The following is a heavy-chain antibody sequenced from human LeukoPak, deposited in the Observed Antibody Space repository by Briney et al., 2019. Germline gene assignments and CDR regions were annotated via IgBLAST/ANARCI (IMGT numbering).Heavy chain of an antibody. CDR3: ATGEYCGGDCYFSFDY. J-gene: IGHJ4*02. Sequence: GASVKVSCKVSGYTLTELSMHWVRQAPGEGLEWMGGFDPEDGETIYAQKFQGRVTMTEDTSTDTAYMELSSLRSEDTAVYYCATGEYCGGDCYFSFDYWGQGTLVTVSS. V-gene: IGHV1-24*01. CDR2: FDPEDGET. CDR1: GYTLTELS. D-gene: IGHD2-21*02.